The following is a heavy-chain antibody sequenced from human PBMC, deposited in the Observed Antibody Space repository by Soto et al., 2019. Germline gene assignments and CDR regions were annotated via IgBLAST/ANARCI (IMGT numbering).Heavy chain of an antibody. CDR1: GGSITTSNW. J-gene: IGHJ4*02. Sequence: SETLSLTCAVSGGSITTSNWWSWVRQHPGKGLEWIGEIYPSGNTKYNPSIGSQVTITLDKPKNQFSLKVTYVTAADTGVYFCVRVIGVAAGGPLEYWGPGTPVTVCS. V-gene: IGHV4-4*02. CDR3: VRVIGVAAGGPLEY. D-gene: IGHD2-21*01. CDR2: IYPSGNT.